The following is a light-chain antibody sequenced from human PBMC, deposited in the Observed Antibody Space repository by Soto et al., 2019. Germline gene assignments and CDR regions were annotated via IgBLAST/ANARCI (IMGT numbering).Light chain of an antibody. CDR3: QQLNSYPRGT. J-gene: IGKJ5*01. CDR1: QGISSY. V-gene: IGKV1-9*01. CDR2: AAS. Sequence: DIQLTQSPSFLSASVGDRVTITCRASQGISSYLAWYQQKPGKAPKLLIYAASTLQSGVPSRFSGRGSGTEFTLTISSLQPEDFATYYCQQLNSYPRGTFGQGTRLEIK.